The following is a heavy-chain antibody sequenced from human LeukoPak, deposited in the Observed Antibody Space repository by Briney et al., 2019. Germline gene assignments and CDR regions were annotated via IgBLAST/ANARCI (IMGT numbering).Heavy chain of an antibody. V-gene: IGHV4-59*01. CDR3: ASSMGYYYMDV. CDR2: IHNSGST. Sequence: PSETLSLTCTVSGGSISSYYWSWIRQPPGKGLDWIGYIHNSGSTYCNPSLKSRVTISVDTSKNQFSLKLSSVTAADTAVYHCASSMGYYYMDVWGKGTTVTVSS. J-gene: IGHJ6*03. CDR1: GGSISSYY. D-gene: IGHD2-2*01.